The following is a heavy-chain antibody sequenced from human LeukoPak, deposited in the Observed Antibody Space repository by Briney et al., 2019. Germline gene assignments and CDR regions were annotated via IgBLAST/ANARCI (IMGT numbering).Heavy chain of an antibody. CDR3: ARVPPYYDFWSGYYHDAFDI. D-gene: IGHD3-3*01. Sequence: PSETLSLTCAVYGGSFSGYYWSWIRQPPGKGLEWIGEINHSGSTNYNPSLKSRVTISVDTSKNQFSLKLSSVTAADTAVYYCARVPPYYDFWSGYYHDAFDIWGQGTMVTVSS. CDR1: GGSFSGYY. J-gene: IGHJ3*02. V-gene: IGHV4-34*01. CDR2: INHSGST.